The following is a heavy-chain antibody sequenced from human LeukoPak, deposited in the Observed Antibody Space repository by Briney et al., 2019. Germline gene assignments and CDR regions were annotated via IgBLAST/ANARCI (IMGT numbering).Heavy chain of an antibody. CDR1: GFTFSDYA. D-gene: IGHD3-10*01. J-gene: IGHJ6*02. V-gene: IGHV3-23*01. Sequence: GGSLRLSCAASGFTFSDYAMSWVRQAPGQGLEWVSVISGSGGNTYYADSVKGRFTISRDNSRNALYLQMNSLRAEDTAVYYCAKDQGYYGSGSYRQYYYYGMDVWGQGTTVTVSS. CDR3: AKDQGYYGSGSYRQYYYYGMDV. CDR2: ISGSGGNT.